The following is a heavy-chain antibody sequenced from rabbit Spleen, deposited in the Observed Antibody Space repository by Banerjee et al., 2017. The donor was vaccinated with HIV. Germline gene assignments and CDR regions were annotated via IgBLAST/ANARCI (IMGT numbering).Heavy chain of an antibody. Sequence: QEQLEESGGRLVQPGGSLTLSCTASGFSFSSGYYMCWVRQAPGKGLEWIACMYAGSSDNTFYASWAKGRFTISKTSSTTVTLQMTSLTAADTATYFCARSTTNGYYGLIQLDLWGQGTLVTVS. D-gene: IGHD1-1*01. J-gene: IGHJ3*01. CDR3: ARSTTNGYYGLIQLDL. CDR2: MYAGSSDNT. V-gene: IGHV1S45*01. CDR1: GFSFSSGYY.